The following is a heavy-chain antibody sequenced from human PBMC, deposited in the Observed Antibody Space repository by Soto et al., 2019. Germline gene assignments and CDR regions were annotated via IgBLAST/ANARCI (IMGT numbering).Heavy chain of an antibody. D-gene: IGHD3-16*01. CDR2: IRSKAYGGTT. V-gene: IGHV3-49*03. Sequence: GGSLRLSCTASGFTFGDYAMSWFRQAPGKGLEWVGFIRSKAYGGTTEYAASVKGRFTISRDDSKSIAYLQMNSLKTEDTAVYYCTRDHDYICGEYYYYYYMDVWGKGTTVTVSS. J-gene: IGHJ6*03. CDR3: TRDHDYICGEYYYYYYMDV. CDR1: GFTFGDYA.